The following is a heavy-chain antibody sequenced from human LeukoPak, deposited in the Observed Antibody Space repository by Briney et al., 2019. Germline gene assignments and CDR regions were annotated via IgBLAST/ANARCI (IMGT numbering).Heavy chain of an antibody. J-gene: IGHJ4*02. D-gene: IGHD3-16*02. CDR2: ISGSGGST. V-gene: IGHV3-23*01. CDR3: AKDMAFGGVIVIQGGFDY. CDR1: GFTFSSYG. Sequence: GGSLRLSCVASGFTFSSYGMSWVRQAPGKGLEWVSAISGSGGSTYYADSVKGRFTISRDNSKNTLYLQMNSLRAEDTAVYYCAKDMAFGGVIVIQGGFDYWGQGTLVTVSS.